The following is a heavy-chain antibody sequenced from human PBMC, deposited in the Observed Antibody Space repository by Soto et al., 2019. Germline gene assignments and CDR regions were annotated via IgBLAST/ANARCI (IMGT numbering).Heavy chain of an antibody. CDR1: GGTFGSDA. V-gene: IGHV1-69*06. J-gene: IGHJ5*02. Sequence: SVNVACKASGGTFGSDAITWVRQAPGQGLEWVGRIIPIFGTTNYAQNLQGRVTISADKSTLTSYMELHSLTSDDTALYYCARDRTYSGYYPNWLDPRGQGSQVTVSS. CDR2: IIPIFGTT. D-gene: IGHD3-22*01. CDR3: ARDRTYSGYYPNWLDP.